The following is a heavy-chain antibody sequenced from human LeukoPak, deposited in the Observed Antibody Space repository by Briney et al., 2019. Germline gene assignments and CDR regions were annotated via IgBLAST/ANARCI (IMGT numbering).Heavy chain of an antibody. CDR2: IHYSGST. J-gene: IGHJ6*03. D-gene: IGHD2-15*01. CDR1: GGSISSYY. CDR3: ARTTEGYCRGRSCYSYYYFMDV. V-gene: IGHV4-59*01. Sequence: PSETLSLTCTVSGGSISSYYWSWIRQPPGKGLEWIGYIHYSGSTNYNPSLKSRVTISVDTSKNQFSLKLSSVAAADTAVYYCARTTEGYCRGRSCYSYYYFMDVWGKGTTVTVSS.